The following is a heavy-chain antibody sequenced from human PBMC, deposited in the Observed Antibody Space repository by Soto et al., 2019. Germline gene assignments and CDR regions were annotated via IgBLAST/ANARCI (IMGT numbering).Heavy chain of an antibody. D-gene: IGHD3-3*01. V-gene: IGHV3-23*01. CDR1: GFTFSSYA. Sequence: GGSLRLSCAASGFTFSSYAMSWVRQAPGKGLEWVSAISGSGGSTYYADSVKGRFTISRDNSKNTLYLQMNSLRAEDTAVYYCAKDRLDSARYYDFWSGSEESIPRYWGQGTLVTVSS. CDR2: ISGSGGST. CDR3: AKDRLDSARYYDFWSGSEESIPRY. J-gene: IGHJ4*02.